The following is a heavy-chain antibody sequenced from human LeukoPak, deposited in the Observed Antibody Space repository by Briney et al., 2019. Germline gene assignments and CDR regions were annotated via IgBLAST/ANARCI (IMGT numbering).Heavy chain of an antibody. CDR2: ISWNSGSI. V-gene: IGHV3-9*01. D-gene: IGHD3-10*01. CDR1: GFTFDDYA. J-gene: IGHJ4*02. Sequence: GRSLRLSCAASGFTFDDYAMHWVRQAPGKGLEWVSGISWNSGSIGYADSVKGRFTISRDNAKNSLYLQMNSLGAEDTALYYCAKESSGSYYKSFDYWGQGTLVTVSS. CDR3: AKESSGSYYKSFDY.